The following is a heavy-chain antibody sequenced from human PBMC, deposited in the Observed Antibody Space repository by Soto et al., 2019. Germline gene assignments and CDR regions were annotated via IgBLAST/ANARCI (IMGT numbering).Heavy chain of an antibody. Sequence: PGGSLRLSCVGSGIPINNYWMSWVRQAPGRGLEWVANINQDESEKNYVESVRGRFFISRDRASNLLYLQMNNLRVDDTAVYYCARAGCDLAKRCEAQYRVFNSWGQGILVTVSS. D-gene: IGHD6-6*01. CDR3: ARAGCDLAKRCEAQYRVFNS. J-gene: IGHJ5*02. V-gene: IGHV3-7*04. CDR2: INQDESEK. CDR1: GIPINNYW.